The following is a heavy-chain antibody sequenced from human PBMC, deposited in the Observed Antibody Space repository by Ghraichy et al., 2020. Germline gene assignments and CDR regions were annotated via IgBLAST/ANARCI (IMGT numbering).Heavy chain of an antibody. Sequence: SETLSLTCSVSGDSINSESFFWSWVRQPAGKGLEWIGHIYTTGSTDYNPSLRSRVTISMDTFENQFSLTLTSVTAADTAVYYCVRDWGISSARGYWGQGIRVTVSS. D-gene: IGHD6-13*01. CDR1: GDSINSESFF. V-gene: IGHV4-61*09. CDR2: IYTTGST. J-gene: IGHJ4*02. CDR3: VRDWGISSARGY.